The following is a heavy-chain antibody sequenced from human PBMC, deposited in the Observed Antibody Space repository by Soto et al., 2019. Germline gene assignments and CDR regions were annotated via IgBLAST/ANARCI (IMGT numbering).Heavy chain of an antibody. Sequence: ASVKVCCKDSGYTLTSYGSRWVRQAPGQGLEWMGWISAYNGNTNYAQKLQGRVTMTTDTSTSTAYMELRSLRSDDTAVYYCARERYGVPNYWGQGTLVTVSS. J-gene: IGHJ4*02. V-gene: IGHV1-18*01. CDR2: ISAYNGNT. CDR3: ARERYGVPNY. D-gene: IGHD2-8*01. CDR1: GYTLTSYG.